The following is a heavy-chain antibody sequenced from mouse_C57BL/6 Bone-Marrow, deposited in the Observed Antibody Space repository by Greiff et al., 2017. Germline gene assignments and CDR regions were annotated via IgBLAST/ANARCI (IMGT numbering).Heavy chain of an antibody. CDR3: AKDYDYDPFDY. V-gene: IGHV5-4*01. CDR1: GFTFSSYA. D-gene: IGHD2-4*01. J-gene: IGHJ2*01. CDR2: ISDGGSYT. Sequence: EVQRVESGGGLVKPGGSLKLSCAASGFTFSSYAMSWVRQTPEKRLEWVATISDGGSYTYYPDNVKGRFTISRDNAKNNLYLQMSHLKSEDTAMYYCAKDYDYDPFDYWGQGTTLTVSS.